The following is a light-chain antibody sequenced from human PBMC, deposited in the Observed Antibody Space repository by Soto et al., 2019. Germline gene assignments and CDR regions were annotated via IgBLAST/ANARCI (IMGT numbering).Light chain of an antibody. CDR1: QSISSY. CDR2: AAS. CDR3: QQSYSTPYT. V-gene: IGKV1-39*01. Sequence: DIQMTQSPSSLSASVGDRVTITCRASQSISSYLNWYQQKPGTAPKLLIYAASSLQSGVPSRFSGSGSETDFTLTISSLQPEDFATYYCQQSYSTPYTFGQGTKLEI. J-gene: IGKJ2*01.